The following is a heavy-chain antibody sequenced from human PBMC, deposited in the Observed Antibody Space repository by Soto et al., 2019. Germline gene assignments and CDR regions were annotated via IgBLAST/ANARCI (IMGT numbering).Heavy chain of an antibody. D-gene: IGHD5-12*01. J-gene: IGHJ1*01. CDR3: AHGGYVPH. CDR1: GFTFNNFG. V-gene: IGHV3-30*03. CDR2: ISYDGSNK. Sequence: GGSLRLSCASSGFTFNNFGMHWVRQAPGKGLEWVALISYDGSNKYYADSVKGRFTISRDNSKNTLSLQMNSLRAEDAAVYYCAHGGYVPHWGQGTLVTVSS.